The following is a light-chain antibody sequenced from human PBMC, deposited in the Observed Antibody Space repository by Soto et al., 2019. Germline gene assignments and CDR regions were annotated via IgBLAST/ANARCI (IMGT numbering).Light chain of an antibody. V-gene: IGLV2-14*01. CDR3: SSYTSSSLYV. CDR2: DVS. CDR1: SSDVGGYNY. J-gene: IGLJ1*01. Sequence: QSALTQPASVYGSPGQSITISCTGTSSDVGGYNYVSWYQQHPGKAPKPMIYDVSNRPSGVSNRFSGSKSGNTASLTISGLQAEDEADYYCSSYTSSSLYVFGTGTKLTVL.